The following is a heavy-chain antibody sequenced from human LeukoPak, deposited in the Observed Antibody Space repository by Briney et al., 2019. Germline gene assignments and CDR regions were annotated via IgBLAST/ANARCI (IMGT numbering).Heavy chain of an antibody. CDR1: GFTFSSHG. CDR2: ISGSGGNT. J-gene: IGHJ4*02. D-gene: IGHD3-22*01. CDR3: AKAVVPVISQHCFDY. Sequence: GETLRLSCAASGFTFSSHGMNWVRQAPGKGLEWVSGISGSGGNTYYADSVKGRFTISRDNSKNTLYLRMNSLRAEDTAVYYCAKAVVPVISQHCFDYWGQGTLVTVSS. V-gene: IGHV3-23*01.